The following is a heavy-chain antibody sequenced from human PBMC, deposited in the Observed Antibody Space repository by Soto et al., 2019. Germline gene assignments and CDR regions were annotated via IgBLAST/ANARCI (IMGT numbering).Heavy chain of an antibody. D-gene: IGHD1-26*01. Sequence: EVQVVESGGGLVQPGGSLRLSCAASGFTFSDHYVDWVRQAPGKGLEWVGRIRNKANRYTTEYAASVKGRFTISRDDSKNSVSLQMDSLKIEDTAVYLCAGDLPRAGATNEYWGQGTLVTVSS. CDR2: IRNKANRYTT. CDR1: GFTFSDHY. V-gene: IGHV3-72*01. J-gene: IGHJ4*02. CDR3: AGDLPRAGATNEY.